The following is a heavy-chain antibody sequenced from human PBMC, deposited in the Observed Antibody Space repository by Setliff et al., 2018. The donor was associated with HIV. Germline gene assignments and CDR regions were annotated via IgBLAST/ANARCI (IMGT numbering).Heavy chain of an antibody. Sequence: SETLSLTCAVYGGSFSGYYWSWIRQPPGKGLEWIGEINHSGSTNYNPSLKSRVTISVDTSKNQFSLKLSAVTAADTAVYYCARGGFKWSGSYADYWGQGTLVTVSS. V-gene: IGHV4-34*01. D-gene: IGHD1-26*01. J-gene: IGHJ4*02. CDR2: INHSGST. CDR3: ARGGFKWSGSYADY. CDR1: GGSFSGYY.